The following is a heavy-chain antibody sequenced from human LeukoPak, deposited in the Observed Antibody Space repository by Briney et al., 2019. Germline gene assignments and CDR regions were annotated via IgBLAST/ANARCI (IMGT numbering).Heavy chain of an antibody. CDR1: GGSISSGGYY. D-gene: IGHD5-18*01. CDR3: ARDRNLVYSYGSDWYFDL. CDR2: IYYSGST. Sequence: KPSETLSLTCAVSGGSISSGGYYWSWIRQPPGKGLEWIGYIYYSGSTNYNPSLKSRVTISVDTSKNQFSLKLSSVTAADTAVYYCARDRNLVYSYGSDWYFDLWGRGTLVTVSS. J-gene: IGHJ2*01. V-gene: IGHV4-61*08.